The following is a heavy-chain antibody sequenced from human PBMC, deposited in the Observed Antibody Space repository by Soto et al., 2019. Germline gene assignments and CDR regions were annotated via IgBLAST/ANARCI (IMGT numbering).Heavy chain of an antibody. Sequence: QVQLQESGPGLVKPSETLSLTCTVSGGSISSYYWSWIRQPPGKGLEWIGYIYYSGSTNYNPSLKSRVTISVDTSKNQCSRKLSSVTAADTAVYYCARHRPGSGGSCYDYWGQGTLVTVSS. CDR1: GGSISSYY. D-gene: IGHD2-15*01. CDR3: ARHRPGSGGSCYDY. CDR2: IYYSGST. V-gene: IGHV4-59*08. J-gene: IGHJ4*02.